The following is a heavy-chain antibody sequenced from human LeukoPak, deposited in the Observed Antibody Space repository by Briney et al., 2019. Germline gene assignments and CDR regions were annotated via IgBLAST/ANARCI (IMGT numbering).Heavy chain of an antibody. CDR1: GFTFDDYA. J-gene: IGHJ3*02. Sequence: PGGSLRLPCAASGFTFDDYATHWVRQAPGKGLEWVSGISWNSGSIGYADSVKGRFTISRDNAKNSLYLQMNSLRAEDTALYYCAKSRVAARPDAFDIWSQGTMVTVSS. CDR2: ISWNSGSI. V-gene: IGHV3-9*01. CDR3: AKSRVAARPDAFDI. D-gene: IGHD6-6*01.